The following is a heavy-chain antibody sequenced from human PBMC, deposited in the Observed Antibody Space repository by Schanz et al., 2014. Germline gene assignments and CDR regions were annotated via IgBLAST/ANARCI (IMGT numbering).Heavy chain of an antibody. CDR1: GFTFDDHA. D-gene: IGHD3-3*01. CDR2: ISWNSGDI. Sequence: EVQLVESGGALIQPGGSLRLSCAASGFTFDDHAMHWVRQSPGKGPELVSGISWNSGDIGSADSVKGRFTVSRDNFRNSVFLQMNSLEPGDTALYFCATDMSIFCSPGLDAGGPGTMVTVSA. J-gene: IGHJ3*01. V-gene: IGHV3-9*01. CDR3: ATDMSIFCSPGLDA.